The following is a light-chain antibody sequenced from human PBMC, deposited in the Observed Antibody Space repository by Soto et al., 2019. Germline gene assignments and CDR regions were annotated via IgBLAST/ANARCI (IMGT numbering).Light chain of an antibody. V-gene: IGLV1-47*01. CDR1: SSNIGSNY. Sequence: QSVLTQPPSASGPPGQRVTISCSGSSSNIGSNYVYWYQQLPGTAPKLLIYRNNQRPSGVPDRFSGSKSGTSASLAISGLRSEDEADYYCAAWDGSLSGLDVFGTWTKLTVL. J-gene: IGLJ1*01. CDR2: RNN. CDR3: AAWDGSLSGLDV.